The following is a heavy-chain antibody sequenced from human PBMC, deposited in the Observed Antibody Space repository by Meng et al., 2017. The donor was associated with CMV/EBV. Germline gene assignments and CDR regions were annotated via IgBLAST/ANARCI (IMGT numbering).Heavy chain of an antibody. V-gene: IGHV1-2*02. D-gene: IGHD2-2*01. CDR1: GYTFTGYY. J-gene: IGHJ4*02. CDR2: INPNSGGT. Sequence: ASVKVSCKASGYTFTGYYIHWVRQAPGQGLEWMGWINPNSGGTNYAQKFQGRVTMTRDTSISTAYMELSRLRSDDTAVYYCARDRLGYCSSTSCYYGADWGQGTLVTVSS. CDR3: ARDRLGYCSSTSCYYGAD.